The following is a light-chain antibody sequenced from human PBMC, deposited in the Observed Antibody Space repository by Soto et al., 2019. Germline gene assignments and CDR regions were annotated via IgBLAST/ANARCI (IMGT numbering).Light chain of an antibody. V-gene: IGKV1-5*03. CDR3: QHYNSYSRT. CDR1: QSISSW. J-gene: IGKJ2*02. CDR2: KAS. Sequence: DIQMTQSPSTLSASVGDRVTITCRARQSISSWLAWYQQKPGKAPKLLIYKASSLESGVPSRFSGSGSGTEFTLTISSLQPEDFATYYGQHYNSYSRTLGQGTKLEIK.